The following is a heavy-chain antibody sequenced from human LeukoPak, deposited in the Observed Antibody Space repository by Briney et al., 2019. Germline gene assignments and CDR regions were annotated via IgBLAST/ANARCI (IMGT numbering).Heavy chain of an antibody. CDR1: GGTFSSYA. CDR2: IIPIFGTA. D-gene: IGHD3-9*01. V-gene: IGHV1-69*05. J-gene: IGHJ4*02. Sequence: ASVKVSCKASGGTFSSYAISWLRQAPGQGLEWMGRIIPIFGTANYAQKFQGRVTITTDESTSTAYMELSSLRSEDTAVYYCASFDWSSYFDYWGQGTLVTVSS. CDR3: ASFDWSSYFDY.